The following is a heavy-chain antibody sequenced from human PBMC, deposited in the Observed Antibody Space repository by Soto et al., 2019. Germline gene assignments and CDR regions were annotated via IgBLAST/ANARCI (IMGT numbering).Heavy chain of an antibody. CDR3: ARERGYGDYHSGY. J-gene: IGHJ1*01. D-gene: IGHD4-17*01. V-gene: IGHV1-18*01. CDR1: GYTFTSYG. CDR2: ISAYNGNT. Sequence: QVQLVQSGAEVKKPGASVKVSCKASGYTFTSYGISWVRQAPGQGLAWMGWISAYNGNTNYAQKLQGRVTMTTDTATSTGYMGLRSLTSDETDVYYCARERGYGDYHSGYWGPGTLVTVSS.